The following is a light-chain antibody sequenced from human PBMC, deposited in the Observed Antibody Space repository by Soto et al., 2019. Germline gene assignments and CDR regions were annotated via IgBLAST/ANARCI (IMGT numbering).Light chain of an antibody. V-gene: IGKV3-20*01. CDR2: GVS. Sequence: ETVLTQSPGTLSLSPGERATLSCRASQSVSTLDLAWYQQKPGQAPRLVISGVSSRATGIPDRFSGSGSRTDFPITISRLEPEDFAVYYCQQYGSSWYTFGQGTKLEIK. J-gene: IGKJ2*01. CDR3: QQYGSSWYT. CDR1: QSVSTLD.